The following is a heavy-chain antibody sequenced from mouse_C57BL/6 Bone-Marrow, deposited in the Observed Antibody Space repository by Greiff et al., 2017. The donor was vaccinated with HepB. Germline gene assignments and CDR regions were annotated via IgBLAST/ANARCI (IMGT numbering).Heavy chain of an antibody. CDR2: IYPRSGNT. CDR1: GYTFTSYG. Sequence: VQLQQSGAELARPGASVKLSCKASGYTFTSYGISWVKQRTGQGLEWIGEIYPRSGNTYYNEKFKGKATLTADKSSSTAYMELRSLTSEDSAVYFCARGAVWGQGTRVTVSA. CDR3: ARGAV. J-gene: IGHJ3*01. V-gene: IGHV1-81*01.